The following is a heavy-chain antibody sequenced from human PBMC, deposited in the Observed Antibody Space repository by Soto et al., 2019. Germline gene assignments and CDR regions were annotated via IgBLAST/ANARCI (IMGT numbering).Heavy chain of an antibody. CDR1: GGSFSGFY. CDR3: ARLNVQGSPRVDY. J-gene: IGHJ4*02. CDR2: INDRGSS. V-gene: IGHV4-34*02. Sequence: QVQLQQWGAGLLKPSETLSLTCGVSGGSFSGFYWSWIRQPPGKGLEWIGEINDRGSSNFNVSRVTISVDTAKRQFSLKILSVTAADTAVYFCARLNVQGSPRVDYWGQGTLVIVSS.